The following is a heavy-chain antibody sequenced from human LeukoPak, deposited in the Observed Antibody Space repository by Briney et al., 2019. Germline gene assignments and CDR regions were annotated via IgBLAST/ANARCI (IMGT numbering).Heavy chain of an antibody. V-gene: IGHV3-74*01. J-gene: IGHJ4*02. CDR3: ATWECSSTGCTNDY. CDR2: INTDGSST. CDR1: GFTFSSYW. Sequence: GGSLRLSCVASGFTFSSYWMHWVRQAPGKGLVWVSRINTDGSSTRYADSVKGRFTISRDNAKNTLYLQMNSLRAEDTAVYYCATWECSSTGCTNDYWGQGTLVTVSS. D-gene: IGHD2-2*01.